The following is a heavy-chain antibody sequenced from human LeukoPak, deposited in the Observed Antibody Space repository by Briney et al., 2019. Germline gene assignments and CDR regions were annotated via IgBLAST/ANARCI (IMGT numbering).Heavy chain of an antibody. CDR1: GYTFTSYG. CDR2: ISAYNGNT. Sequence: ASVKVSCKASGYTFTSYGISWVRQAPGQGLEWMGWISAYNGNTNYAQKLQGRVTMTTDTSTSTAYMELRSLRSDDTAVYYCARDQSRYCSSTSCYTIAFDIWGQGTMVTASS. J-gene: IGHJ3*02. V-gene: IGHV1-18*01. CDR3: ARDQSRYCSSTSCYTIAFDI. D-gene: IGHD2-2*02.